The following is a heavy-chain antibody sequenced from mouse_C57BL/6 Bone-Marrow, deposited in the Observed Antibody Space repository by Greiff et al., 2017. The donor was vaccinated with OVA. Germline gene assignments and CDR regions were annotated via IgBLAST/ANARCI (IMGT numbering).Heavy chain of an antibody. J-gene: IGHJ4*01. CDR1: GFTFSSYG. D-gene: IGHD1-1*02. Sequence: EVHLVESGGDLVKPGGSLKLSCAASGFTFSSYGMSWVRQTPDKRLEWVATISSGGSYTYYPDSVKGRFTITRDNANNTLYLQMSSLKSEDTAMYYCAREGVLCCTMDYWGRGTSVTVSS. V-gene: IGHV5-6*01. CDR3: AREGVLCCTMDY. CDR2: ISSGGSYT.